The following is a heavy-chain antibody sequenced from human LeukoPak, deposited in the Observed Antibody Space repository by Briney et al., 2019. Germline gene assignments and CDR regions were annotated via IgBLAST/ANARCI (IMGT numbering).Heavy chain of an antibody. J-gene: IGHJ4*02. CDR3: AREIDRDGYNRFFDY. Sequence: ASVNVSCKASGYTFTTYTMHWVRQAPGQRLEWMGWINAGNGNTKSSQKFQGRVTITRDTSASTAYMDLSSLRSEDTAVYYCAREIDRDGYNRFFDYWGQGALVTVSS. CDR1: GYTFTTYT. CDR2: INAGNGNT. V-gene: IGHV1-3*01. D-gene: IGHD5-24*01.